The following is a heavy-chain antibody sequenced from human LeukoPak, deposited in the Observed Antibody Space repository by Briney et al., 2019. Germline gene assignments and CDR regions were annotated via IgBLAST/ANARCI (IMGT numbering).Heavy chain of an antibody. CDR1: GYSISSSYY. J-gene: IGHJ4*02. D-gene: IGHD4-11*01. Sequence: PSETLSLTCAVSGYSISSSYYWGWIRQPPGKGLEWMGTIYHSGSTQYNPSLKSRVTLSVDTSKKQFPLKLRAVTAADTAVYYCASLPSNTVTHDYWGQGTLVTGSS. CDR2: IYHSGST. V-gene: IGHV4-38-2*01. CDR3: ASLPSNTVTHDY.